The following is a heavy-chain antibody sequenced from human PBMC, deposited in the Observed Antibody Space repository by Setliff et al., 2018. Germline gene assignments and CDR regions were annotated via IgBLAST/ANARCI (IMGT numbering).Heavy chain of an antibody. V-gene: IGHV4-34*01. CDR1: RVTFSGYY. Sequence: SETLSLTCSLHRVTFSGYYWAWIRQVPGKGLEWIGEITYDGETNYNPSLKSRVTISLGTSNLQFFLTLNSVTVADTAVYYCVREIRAWWNFSYMDVWGKGAPVTVSS. CDR2: ITYDGET. D-gene: IGHD2-8*02. J-gene: IGHJ6*03. CDR3: VREIRAWWNFSYMDV.